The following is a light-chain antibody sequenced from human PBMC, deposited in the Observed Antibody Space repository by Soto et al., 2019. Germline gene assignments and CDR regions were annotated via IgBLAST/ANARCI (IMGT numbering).Light chain of an antibody. CDR3: VSYTSSTTYV. CDR1: SSDVGGSNF. V-gene: IGLV2-14*03. J-gene: IGLJ1*01. Sequence: QSVLTQPASVSDSPGQSITISCTGTSSDVGGSNFVSGYQQHPGKPPKLIIYDVANRPSGVSNRFSGSKSGSTASLIISRLQTEDEADYYCVSYTSSTTYVFGTGTKVTVL. CDR2: DVA.